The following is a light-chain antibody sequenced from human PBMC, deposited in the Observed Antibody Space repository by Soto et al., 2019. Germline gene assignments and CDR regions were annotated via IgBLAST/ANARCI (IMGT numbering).Light chain of an antibody. CDR1: SGHSNYA. Sequence: QSVLTQSPSASASLGASVKLTCTLSSGHSNYAIAWHQQQSEKGPRYLMKLNSDGSHSKGDGIPDRFSGSSSGAVRYLTFSGLQSEEEADYSCQAWGSGIVVCGGGTKLTVL. J-gene: IGLJ2*01. CDR3: QAWGSGIVV. V-gene: IGLV4-69*01. CDR2: LNSDGSH.